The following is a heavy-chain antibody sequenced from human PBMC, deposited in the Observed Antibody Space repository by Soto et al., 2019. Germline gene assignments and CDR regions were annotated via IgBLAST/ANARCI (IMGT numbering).Heavy chain of an antibody. J-gene: IGHJ6*02. D-gene: IGHD3-9*01. CDR2: IYYSGST. CDR3: ARGGYDILTGYYHSYYYYGMDV. CDR1: GGSISSGGYY. V-gene: IGHV4-31*03. Sequence: QVQLQESGPGLVKPSQTLSLTCTVSGGSISSGGYYWSWIRQHPGKGLEWIGYIYYSGSTYYNPSLKSRVTISVDTSKNQFSLKLSSVPAADTAVYYCARGGYDILTGYYHSYYYYGMDVWGQGTTVTVSS.